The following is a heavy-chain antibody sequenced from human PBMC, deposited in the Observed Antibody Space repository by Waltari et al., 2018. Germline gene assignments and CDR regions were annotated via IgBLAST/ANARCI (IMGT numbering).Heavy chain of an antibody. CDR2: ISSSSSTI. Sequence: EVQLVESGGGLVQPGGSLRLSCAASGFTFRRYSMHWVRQAPGKGLEWVSYISSSSSTIYYADSVKGRFTISRDNAKNSLYLQMNSLRAEDTAVYYCARDFSVGAVDYWGQGTLVTVSS. D-gene: IGHD1-26*01. V-gene: IGHV3-48*01. CDR3: ARDFSVGAVDY. CDR1: GFTFRRYS. J-gene: IGHJ4*02.